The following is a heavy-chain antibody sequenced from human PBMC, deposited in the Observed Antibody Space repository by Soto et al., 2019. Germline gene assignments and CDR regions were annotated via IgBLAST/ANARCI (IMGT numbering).Heavy chain of an antibody. J-gene: IGHJ5*02. CDR2: IYHSGST. Sequence: SETLSLTCAVSGGSISSGGYSWSWIRQPPGKGLEWIGYIYHSGSTYYNPSLKSRVTISVDRSKNQFSLKLSSVTAADTAVYYCARTRAVWFDPWGQGTLVTVSS. V-gene: IGHV4-30-2*01. CDR3: ARTRAVWFDP. D-gene: IGHD6-19*01. CDR1: GGSISSGGYS.